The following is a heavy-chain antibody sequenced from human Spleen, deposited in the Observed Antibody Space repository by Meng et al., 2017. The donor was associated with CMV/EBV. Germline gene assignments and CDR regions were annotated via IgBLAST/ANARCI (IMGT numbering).Heavy chain of an antibody. Sequence: LSCAACGFTFSNYAMHWVRQAPGKGLEWVAVISYDGSNKYYADSVKGRFTISRDNSKNTLYLQMNSLRAEDTAVYYCASLVGSTPGYWGQGTLVTVSS. D-gene: IGHD2-15*01. V-gene: IGHV3-30*19. CDR2: ISYDGSNK. CDR1: GFTFSNYA. J-gene: IGHJ4*02. CDR3: ASLVGSTPGY.